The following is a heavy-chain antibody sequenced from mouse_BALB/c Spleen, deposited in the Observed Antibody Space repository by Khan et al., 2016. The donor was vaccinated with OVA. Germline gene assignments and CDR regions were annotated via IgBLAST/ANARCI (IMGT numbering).Heavy chain of an antibody. V-gene: IGHV1-15*01. Sequence: QVQLQQSGAELVRPGASVTLSCKASGYTFTDYEMHWVKQTPVHGLEWIGAIDPETGGTAYNQKFKGKATLTAVKSSSTAYMELRSLTSEDSAVYYGTRSYYGSSGFDYWGQGTTLTVSS. J-gene: IGHJ2*01. D-gene: IGHD1-1*01. CDR1: GYTFTDYE. CDR2: IDPETGGT. CDR3: TRSYYGSSGFDY.